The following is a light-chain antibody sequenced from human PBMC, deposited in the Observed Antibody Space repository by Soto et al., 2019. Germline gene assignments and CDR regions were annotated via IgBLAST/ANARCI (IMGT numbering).Light chain of an antibody. CDR2: LNRDGSH. J-gene: IGLJ2*01. V-gene: IGLV4-69*01. CDR3: QTWGTGIVI. CDR1: SGHSNYA. Sequence: QPVLTQSPSASASLGASVKLTCTLSSGHSNYASAWHQQQPEKGPRYLMKLNRDGSHSKGDGIPNRFSGSSSGAERYLTISSLRSEDEADYYCQTWGTGIVIFGGGTQLTVL.